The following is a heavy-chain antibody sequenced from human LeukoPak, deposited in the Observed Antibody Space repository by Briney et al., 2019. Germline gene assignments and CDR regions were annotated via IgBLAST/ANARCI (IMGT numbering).Heavy chain of an antibody. CDR3: VREDTRDWFDP. V-gene: IGHV1-2*06. Sequence: VASVKVSCKASGYTFTGYYIHWVRQAPGQGLEWMGRINPNSGGTKYAQKFQGRVTMTRDTSISTAFMELSRPRSDDTAVYYCVREDTRDWFDPWGQGTLVTVSS. CDR2: INPNSGGT. J-gene: IGHJ5*02. CDR1: GYTFTGYY.